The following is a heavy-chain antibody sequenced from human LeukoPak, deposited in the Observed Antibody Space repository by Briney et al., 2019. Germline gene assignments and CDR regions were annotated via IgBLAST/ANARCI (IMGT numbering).Heavy chain of an antibody. CDR2: IYYSGST. V-gene: IGHV4-59*01. J-gene: IGHJ4*01. Sequence: PSETLSLTCTVSGGSISSYYWSWIRQPPGKGLEWIGYIYYSGSTNYNPSLKSRVTISVDTSKNQFSLKLSSVTAADTAVYYCASLDDRSGYYLDYWGHGTLVTVSS. CDR3: ASLDDRSGYYLDY. D-gene: IGHD3-22*01. CDR1: GGSISSYY.